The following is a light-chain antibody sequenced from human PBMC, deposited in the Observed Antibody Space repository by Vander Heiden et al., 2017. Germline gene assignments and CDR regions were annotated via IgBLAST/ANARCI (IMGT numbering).Light chain of an antibody. J-gene: IGKJ4*01. CDR1: QSISSY. Sequence: DIQMTQSPSSLSASVGDRVTITCRASQSISSYLNWYQQKPGKAPKLLIYAASSLQSGVPSRFSGSGSGPDFTLTISSLKPEDFATYYCQQSYSTPRTFGEGTKVXIK. CDR3: QQSYSTPRT. CDR2: AAS. V-gene: IGKV1-39*01.